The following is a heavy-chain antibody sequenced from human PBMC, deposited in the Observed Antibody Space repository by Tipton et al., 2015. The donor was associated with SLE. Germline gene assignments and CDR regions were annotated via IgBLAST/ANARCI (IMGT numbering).Heavy chain of an antibody. Sequence: TLSLTCTVSGGSISSHYWSWIRQPPGKGLEWIGYIYYSGSTNYNPSLKSRVTISVDTSKNQFSLKLSSVTAADTAVYYCARDSPFPTVAGVWGKGTTVTVSS. V-gene: IGHV4-59*11. CDR2: IYYSGST. CDR3: ARDSPFPTVAGV. CDR1: GGSISSHY. D-gene: IGHD4-23*01. J-gene: IGHJ6*04.